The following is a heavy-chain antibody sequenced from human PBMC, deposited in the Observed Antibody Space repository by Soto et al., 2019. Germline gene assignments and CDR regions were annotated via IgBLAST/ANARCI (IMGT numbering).Heavy chain of an antibody. V-gene: IGHV3-30*14. D-gene: IGHD6-19*01. J-gene: IGHJ6*02. CDR1: EFTFSSYA. CDR2: ISYDGSNK. CDR3: ARDHVAVACTDYGMDV. Sequence: QVQLVESGGGVVQPGRSLRLSCAASEFTFSSYAMHWVRQAPGKGLEWVAVISYDGSNKYYADSVKGRFTISRDNSKNTLYLQMNSLRAEDTAVYYCARDHVAVACTDYGMDVWGQGTTVTVSS.